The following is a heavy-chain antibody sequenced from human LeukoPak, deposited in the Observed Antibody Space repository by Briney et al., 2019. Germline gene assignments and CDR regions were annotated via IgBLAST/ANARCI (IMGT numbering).Heavy chain of an antibody. CDR2: IYYSGST. CDR1: GGSISSSSHY. D-gene: IGHD2-15*01. J-gene: IGHJ5*02. V-gene: IGHV4-39*07. Sequence: SETLSLTCTVSGGSISSSSHYWGWIRQPPGKGLEWIGSIYYSGSTYYNPSLKSRVTISVDTSKNQFSLKLSSVTAADTAVYYCARGHIVVVVAATPANWFDPWGQGTLVTVSS. CDR3: ARGHIVVVVAATPANWFDP.